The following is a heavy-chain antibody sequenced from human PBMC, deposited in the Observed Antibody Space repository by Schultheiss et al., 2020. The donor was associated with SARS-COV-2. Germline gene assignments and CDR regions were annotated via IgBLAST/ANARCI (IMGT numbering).Heavy chain of an antibody. CDR1: GFTFSSYG. CDR3: AKESRDIVVVVAATPYNWFDP. Sequence: GGSLRLSCAASGFTFSSYGMHWVRQAPGKGLEWVSAISGSGGSTYYADSVKGRFTISRDNSKNTLYLQMNSLRAEDTAVYYCAKESRDIVVVVAATPYNWFDPWGQGTLVTVSS. CDR2: ISGSGGST. V-gene: IGHV3-23*01. J-gene: IGHJ5*02. D-gene: IGHD2-15*01.